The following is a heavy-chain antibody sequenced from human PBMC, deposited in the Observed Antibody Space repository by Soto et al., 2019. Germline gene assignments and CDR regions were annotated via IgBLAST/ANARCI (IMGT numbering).Heavy chain of an antibody. Sequence: SETLSLTCAVSGGSFSGYIWTWIRQTPGKELQWIGQINHSGSSIYNPSLKNRVTISTMSNNKFSLELSSVTAADTAVYYCTRGLFSGSSYSGSWYYFDSWGQGTMVTVSS. CDR2: INHSGSS. V-gene: IGHV4-34*01. CDR3: TRGLFSGSSYSGSWYYFDS. J-gene: IGHJ4*02. D-gene: IGHD1-26*01. CDR1: GGSFSGYI.